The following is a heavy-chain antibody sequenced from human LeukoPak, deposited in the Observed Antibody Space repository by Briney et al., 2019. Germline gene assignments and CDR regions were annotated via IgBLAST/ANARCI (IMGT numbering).Heavy chain of an antibody. CDR1: GFTFSSYA. D-gene: IGHD7-27*01. Sequence: PGGSLRLSCATSGFTFSSYAMSWVRQAPGKGLEWVSYTDSDETTTDYAESVKGRFTISRDNAKNTVYLQMNSLRVEDTAVYFCVRDVVWGFDYWGQGILVAVSS. CDR3: VRDVVWGFDY. CDR2: TDSDETTT. V-gene: IGHV3-74*01. J-gene: IGHJ4*02.